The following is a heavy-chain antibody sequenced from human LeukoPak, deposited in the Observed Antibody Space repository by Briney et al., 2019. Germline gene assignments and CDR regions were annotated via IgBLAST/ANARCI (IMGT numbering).Heavy chain of an antibody. J-gene: IGHJ5*02. CDR3: AREISGYSSGNNWFDP. V-gene: IGHV1-8*02. CDR1: GYTFTSYG. D-gene: IGHD6-19*01. Sequence: ASVKVSCKASGYTFTSYGINWVRQATGQGLEWMGWMNPNSGNTGYAQKFQGRVTMTRNTSISTAYMELSSLRSEDTAVYYCAREISGYSSGNNWFDPWGQGTLVTVSS. CDR2: MNPNSGNT.